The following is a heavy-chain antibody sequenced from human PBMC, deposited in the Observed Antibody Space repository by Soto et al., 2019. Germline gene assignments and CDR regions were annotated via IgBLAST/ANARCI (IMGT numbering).Heavy chain of an antibody. CDR3: ARHSRPVAGRGGLDY. J-gene: IGHJ4*02. CDR1: GGSISSSSYY. V-gene: IGHV4-39*01. Sequence: QLQLQESGPGLVKPSETLSLTCTVSGGSISSSSYYWGWIRQPPGKVLEWIGSIYSSGSTYYNPSLKTRVTISVDTSKNQFSLELSSVTAEDTAVYYCARHSRPVAGRGGLDYWGQGTLVTVSS. CDR2: IYSSGST. D-gene: IGHD6-19*01.